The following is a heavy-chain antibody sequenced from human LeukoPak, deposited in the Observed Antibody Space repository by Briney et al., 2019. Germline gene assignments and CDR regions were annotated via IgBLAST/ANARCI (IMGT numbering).Heavy chain of an antibody. V-gene: IGHV1-46*01. CDR3: AREGTIFGVVMFFDY. Sequence: ASVKVSCKASGYTFTSYYMHWVRQAPGQGLEWMGIINPSGGSTSYAQKFQGRVTMTRDTSTSTVYMELSSLRSEDTAVYYCAREGTIFGVVMFFDYWGQGTPVTVSS. D-gene: IGHD3-3*01. J-gene: IGHJ4*02. CDR1: GYTFTSYY. CDR2: INPSGGST.